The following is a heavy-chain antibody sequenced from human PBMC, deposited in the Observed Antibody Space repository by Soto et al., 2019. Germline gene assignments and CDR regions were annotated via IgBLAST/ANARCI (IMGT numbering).Heavy chain of an antibody. J-gene: IGHJ6*02. V-gene: IGHV3-30*18. Sequence: LRLSCAASGFTFSSYGMHWVRQAPGKGLEWVAVISYDGSNKYYADSVKGRFTISRDNSKNTLYLQMNSLRAEDTAVYYCAKDRGAAAGKGDYYGMDVWGQGTTVTVSS. CDR3: AKDRGAAAGKGDYYGMDV. CDR1: GFTFSSYG. D-gene: IGHD6-13*01. CDR2: ISYDGSNK.